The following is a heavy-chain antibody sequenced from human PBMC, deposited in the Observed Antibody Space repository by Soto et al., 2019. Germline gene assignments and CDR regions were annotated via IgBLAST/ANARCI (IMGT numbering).Heavy chain of an antibody. CDR3: AKEKISTSCCNWFDP. J-gene: IGHJ5*02. V-gene: IGHV3-48*01. Sequence: GGSLRLSCAASGFTFSTYSMNWVRQAPGKGLEWVSYISSSSSTIFYADSVKGRFTISRDNSKNTLYLQMNSLRAEDTAVYYCAKEKISTSCCNWFDPWGQGTLVTVSS. CDR2: ISSSSSTI. CDR1: GFTFSTYS. D-gene: IGHD2-2*01.